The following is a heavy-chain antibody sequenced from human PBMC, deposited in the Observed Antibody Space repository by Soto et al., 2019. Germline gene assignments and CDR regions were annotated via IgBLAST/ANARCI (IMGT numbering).Heavy chain of an antibody. CDR2: ISYDGSNK. V-gene: IGHV3-30*18. J-gene: IGHJ4*02. CDR1: GFTFSSYG. Sequence: GGSLRLSCAASGFTFSSYGMHWVRQAPGKGLEWVAVISYDGSNKYYADSVKGRFTISRDNSKNTLYLQMNSLRAEDTAVYYCAKDSSGFQDYWGQGTLVTVSS. CDR3: AKDSSGFQDY. D-gene: IGHD3-22*01.